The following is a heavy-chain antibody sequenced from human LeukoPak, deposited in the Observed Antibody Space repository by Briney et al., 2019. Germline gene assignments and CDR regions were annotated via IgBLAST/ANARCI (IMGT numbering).Heavy chain of an antibody. CDR3: ARSRGGYGDYGSWFDP. D-gene: IGHD3-16*01. Sequence: SETLSLTCTVSGGSISSYYWSWIRQPAGKGLEWIGRIYTSGSTNYNPSLKSRVIMSVDTSKNQFSLKLSSVTAADTAVYYCARSRGGYGDYGSWFDPWGQGILVTVSS. V-gene: IGHV4-4*07. J-gene: IGHJ5*02. CDR1: GGSISSYY. CDR2: IYTSGST.